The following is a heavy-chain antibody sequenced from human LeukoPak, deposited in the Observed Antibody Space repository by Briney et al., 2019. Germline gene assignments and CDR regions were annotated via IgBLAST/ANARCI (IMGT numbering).Heavy chain of an antibody. V-gene: IGHV4-39*01. CDR2: IYYSGST. CDR3: AGYCSGGSCYPYYFDY. J-gene: IGHJ4*02. Sequence: PSETLSLTCTVSGGSISSSSYYWGWVRQPPGKGLEWIGSIYYSGSTYYNPSLKSRVTISVDTSKNQFSLKLSSVTAADTAVYYCAGYCSGGSCYPYYFDYWGQGTLVTVSS. D-gene: IGHD2-15*01. CDR1: GGSISSSSYY.